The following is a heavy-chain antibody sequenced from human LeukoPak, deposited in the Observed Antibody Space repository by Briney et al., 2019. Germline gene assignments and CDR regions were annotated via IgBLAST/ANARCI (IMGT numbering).Heavy chain of an antibody. CDR3: ARGANGYDRDY. J-gene: IGHJ4*02. D-gene: IGHD3-9*01. CDR1: EFTFSSYS. V-gene: IGHV3-21*01. CDR2: ISSSSSYI. Sequence: PGGSLRLSCAASEFTFSSYSMNWVRQAPGKGLEWVSSISSSSSYIYYADSVKGRFTISRDNAKNSLYLQMNSLRAEDTAVYYCARGANGYDRDYWGQGTLVTISS.